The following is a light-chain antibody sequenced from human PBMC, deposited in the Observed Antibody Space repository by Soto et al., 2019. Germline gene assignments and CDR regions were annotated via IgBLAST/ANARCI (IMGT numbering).Light chain of an antibody. V-gene: IGKV3-20*01. J-gene: IGKJ1*01. CDR2: DAS. CDR1: QSVRNSL. CDR3: HQYDSIVQT. Sequence: EVVMRQSPATLSVSPGERATLSCRASQSVRNSLLAWYQQKPGQPPRLLIYDASTRATATPERFSGSGSGTDFTLTISRLEPEDFAVYYCHQYDSIVQTFGQGTKVEI.